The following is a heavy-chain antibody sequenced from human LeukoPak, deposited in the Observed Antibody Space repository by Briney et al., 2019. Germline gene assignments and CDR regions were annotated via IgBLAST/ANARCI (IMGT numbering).Heavy chain of an antibody. Sequence: ASVKVSCKASGGTFSSYAISWVRQAPGQGLEWMGGIIPIFGTANYAQKFQGRVTITADESTSTAYMELSSLRSEDTAVYYCATTSSIAVAGTDAFDIWGQGTMVTVSS. V-gene: IGHV1-69*13. CDR2: IIPIFGTA. J-gene: IGHJ3*02. CDR1: GGTFSSYA. CDR3: ATTSSIAVAGTDAFDI. D-gene: IGHD6-19*01.